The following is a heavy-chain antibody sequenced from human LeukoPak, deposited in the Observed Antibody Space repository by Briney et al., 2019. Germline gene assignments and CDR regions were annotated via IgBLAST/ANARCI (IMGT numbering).Heavy chain of an antibody. D-gene: IGHD3-3*01. CDR3: ARDLGLTISDNWFDP. V-gene: IGHV4-38-2*02. CDR2: IFHTGSS. J-gene: IGHJ5*02. CDR1: DYSISSGYF. Sequence: KPSETLSLTCTVSDYSISSGYFRTWIRQPPGKGLEWIGSIFHTGSSYHNPSLKSPVTISVDTSKNQFSLELSSVTAADTAVYYCARDLGLTISDNWFDPWGQGTLVTVSS.